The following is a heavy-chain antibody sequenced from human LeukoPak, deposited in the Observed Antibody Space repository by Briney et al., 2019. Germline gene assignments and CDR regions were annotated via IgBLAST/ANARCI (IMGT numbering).Heavy chain of an antibody. J-gene: IGHJ4*02. CDR1: GFTFSTSW. Sequence: GGSLRLSCAASGFTFSTSWMNWVRQAPGPGLVWVSRLNGDGDTINYAESVKGRFTISRDNAKNTLYLQMNSLRPEDTAVYYCVRESYGSYFFDFWGQGSLVTVSS. D-gene: IGHD4-17*01. CDR2: LNGDGDTI. CDR3: VRESYGSYFFDF. V-gene: IGHV3-74*01.